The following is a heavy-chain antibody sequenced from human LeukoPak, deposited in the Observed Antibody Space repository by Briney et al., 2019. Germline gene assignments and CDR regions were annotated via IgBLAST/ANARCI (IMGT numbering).Heavy chain of an antibody. CDR3: ATYSSLNRREFQY. CDR1: GLTFSNNW. CDR2: IKTDGSEK. V-gene: IGHV3-7*01. Sequence: GGSLKLSCEGSGLTFSNNWMGWVRQAPGKGLQWVANIKTDGSEKYYVDSLKGRFTISRDNAKNSLYLQMNSLRAEDTAVYYCATYSSLNRREFQYWGQGTLLTVSS. J-gene: IGHJ1*01. D-gene: IGHD3-22*01.